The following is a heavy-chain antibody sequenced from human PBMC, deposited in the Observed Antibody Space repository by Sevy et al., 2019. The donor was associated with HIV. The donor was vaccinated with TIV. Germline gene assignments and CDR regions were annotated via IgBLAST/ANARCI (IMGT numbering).Heavy chain of an antibody. Sequence: GGSLRLSCTASGFTFSSYEMNWVRQAPGKGLEWVSYISNSGSTIHYSDSVKGRLTISRDKAKNSLYLQMNSLKAKDTAVYYCARDLPPSATTVPHFDYWGRGTLVTVSS. CDR1: GFTFSSYE. CDR2: ISNSGSTI. V-gene: IGHV3-48*03. CDR3: ARDLPPSATTVPHFDY. J-gene: IGHJ4*02. D-gene: IGHD4-17*01.